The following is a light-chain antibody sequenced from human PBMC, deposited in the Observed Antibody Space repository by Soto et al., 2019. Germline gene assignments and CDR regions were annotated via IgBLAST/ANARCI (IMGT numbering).Light chain of an antibody. CDR1: SSDVGGYNY. Sequence: QCVLTQPPSASGSPGQSVTISCTGTSSDVGGYNYVSWYQQHPGKAPKLMIYEVSKRPSGVPDRFSGSKSGNTASLTVSGLQAEDEADYYCSSYAGSNNLVFGTGTKLTVL. CDR2: EVS. CDR3: SSYAGSNNLV. V-gene: IGLV2-8*01. J-gene: IGLJ1*01.